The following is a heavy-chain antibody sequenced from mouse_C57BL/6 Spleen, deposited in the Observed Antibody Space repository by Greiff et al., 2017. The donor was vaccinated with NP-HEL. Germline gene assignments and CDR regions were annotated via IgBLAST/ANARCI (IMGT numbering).Heavy chain of an antibody. D-gene: IGHD2-3*01. CDR3: ARFGYDGYAMDY. Sequence: VNVVESGAELARPGASVKMSCKASGYTFTSYTMHWVKQRPGQGLEWIGYINPSSGYTKYNQKFKDKATLTADKSSSTAYMQLSSLTSEDSAVYYCARFGYDGYAMDYWGQGTSVTVSS. CDR2: INPSSGYT. V-gene: IGHV1-4*01. CDR1: GYTFTSYT. J-gene: IGHJ4*01.